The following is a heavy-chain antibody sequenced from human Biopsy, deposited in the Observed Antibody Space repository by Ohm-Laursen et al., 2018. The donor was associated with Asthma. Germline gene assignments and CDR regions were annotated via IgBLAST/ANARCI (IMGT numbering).Heavy chain of an antibody. CDR1: GFTFGDYC. CDR3: ARTFHFWSSYHAEHYQL. Sequence: SLRLSCAASGFTFGDYCMSWVRQVPGQGLEWVANIKHDGSEKNHVDSLKGRFTISRDNAKNLLFLQMNSLRAEDTAVYYCARTFHFWSSYHAEHYQLWGLGTLVTVSS. J-gene: IGHJ1*01. D-gene: IGHD3-3*02. CDR2: IKHDGSEK. V-gene: IGHV3-7*01.